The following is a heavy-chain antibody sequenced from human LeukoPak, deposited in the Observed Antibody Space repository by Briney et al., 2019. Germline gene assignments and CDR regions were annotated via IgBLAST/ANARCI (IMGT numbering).Heavy chain of an antibody. CDR1: GGSISTYY. V-gene: IGHV4-59*01. D-gene: IGHD4-17*01. J-gene: IGHJ4*02. Sequence: PSETLFLTCTVSGGSISTYYWNWIRQPPGKGLEWIGYIYYSGSTNCNPSLKSRVTISVDTSKNQFSLNLTSVTAADTAVYYCARSYGDYINFDYWGQGSLVTVSS. CDR2: IYYSGST. CDR3: ARSYGDYINFDY.